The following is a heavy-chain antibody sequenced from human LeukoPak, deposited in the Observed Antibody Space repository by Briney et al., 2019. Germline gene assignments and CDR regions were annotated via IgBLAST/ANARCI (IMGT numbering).Heavy chain of an antibody. Sequence: GGSLRVSCAATGFTFSRYWMNWVRQPPGQGLDWVASISQDGKEQRHSDSVKGRFTILRYNTKKSVFLQMNSLKAEDTAVYYCARCRLFTSSPAPAPIDYWGQGTLVTVSS. J-gene: IGHJ4*02. V-gene: IGHV3-7*04. CDR2: ISQDGKEQ. CDR1: GFTFSRYW. D-gene: IGHD2-2*01. CDR3: ARCRLFTSSPAPAPIDY.